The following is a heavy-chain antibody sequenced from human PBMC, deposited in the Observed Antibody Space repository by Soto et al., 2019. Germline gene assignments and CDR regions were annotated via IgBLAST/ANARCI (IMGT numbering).Heavy chain of an antibody. J-gene: IGHJ4*02. V-gene: IGHV3-30*18. CDR1: GFTFSTYG. Sequence: QVQLVESGGGVVQPGRSLRLSCAASGFTFSTYGMHWVRQAPGKGLEWVAVISYDGSNKYYADSVKGRSTISRDNSKNTLFLQMNSLRPEDTAVYYCAKELGGYCTGGSCYYLDYWGQGTLVTVSS. D-gene: IGHD2-15*01. CDR3: AKELGGYCTGGSCYYLDY. CDR2: ISYDGSNK.